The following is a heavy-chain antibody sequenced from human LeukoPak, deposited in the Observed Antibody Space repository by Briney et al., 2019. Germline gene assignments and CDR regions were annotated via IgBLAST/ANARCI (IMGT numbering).Heavy chain of an antibody. CDR3: GKYLQPSGFPYALDT. V-gene: IGHV3-23*01. Sequence: GGSLRLSYAASGFTFSIYAMGWVRQGPVRGLEWVASISGSSHITTYTDSLKGRFTISRDNSKNTLYLQINSLRDGDTALYYCGKYLQPSGFPYALDTWGQGTMVTVSS. CDR2: ISGSSHIT. J-gene: IGHJ3*02. CDR1: GFTFSIYA. D-gene: IGHD5-12*01.